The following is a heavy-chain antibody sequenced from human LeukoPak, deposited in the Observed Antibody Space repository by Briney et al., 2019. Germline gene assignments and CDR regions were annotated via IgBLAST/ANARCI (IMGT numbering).Heavy chain of an antibody. CDR1: GFTFSSYG. D-gene: IGHD3-16*01. CDR3: ARVLTGPRDY. V-gene: IGHV3-30*02. CDR2: IRYDGSNK. J-gene: IGHJ4*02. Sequence: PGGSLRLPCAASGFTFSSYGMHWVRQAPGKGLERVAFIRYDGSNKYYADSVKGRFTISRDNSKNTLYLQMNSLRAEDTAVYYCARVLTGPRDYWGQGTLVTVSS.